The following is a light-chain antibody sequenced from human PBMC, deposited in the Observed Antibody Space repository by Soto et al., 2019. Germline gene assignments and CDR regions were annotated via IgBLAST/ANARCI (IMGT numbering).Light chain of an antibody. CDR2: VAS. CDR1: QDISSY. J-gene: IGKJ3*01. CDR3: QQLNSYRAFT. Sequence: DIQLTQSPSFLSASVGDRVTITCRASQDISSYLAWYQQKPGKAPKLLIYVASTLQSGVPSRFSGSGSGTQFTLTISSLQPEDFATYYCQQLNSYRAFTFGPGTKVDIK. V-gene: IGKV1-9*01.